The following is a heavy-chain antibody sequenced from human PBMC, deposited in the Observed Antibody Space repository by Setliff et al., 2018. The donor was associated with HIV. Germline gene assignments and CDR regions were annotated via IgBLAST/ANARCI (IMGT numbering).Heavy chain of an antibody. J-gene: IGHJ4*02. CDR1: GFKIEEYA. CDR3: ARDSGTTIGATGPGY. V-gene: IGHV3-9*01. D-gene: IGHD1-26*01. CDR2: ISWNSINI. Sequence: GGSLRLSCVGSGFKIEEYAMAWVRQVPGKGLEWVSSISWNSINIDYVDSVKGRFTISRDNAKNSLYLQMDSLRVEDTAVYYCARDSGTTIGATGPGYWGQGTLVTAPQ.